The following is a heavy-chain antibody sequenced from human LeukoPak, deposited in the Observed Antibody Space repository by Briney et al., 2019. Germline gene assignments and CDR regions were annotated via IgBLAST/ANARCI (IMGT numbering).Heavy chain of an antibody. CDR3: AKGTNYYDSSGYLGD. CDR1: GFTFSSFA. J-gene: IGHJ4*02. CDR2: ISGSGGST. Sequence: GGSLRLSCAASGFTFSSFAMSWVRQAPGKGLEWVSAISGSGGSTYYADSVKGRFTISRDNSKNTLYLQMNSLRAEDTAVYYCAKGTNYYDSSGYLGDWGQGTLVTVSS. D-gene: IGHD3-22*01. V-gene: IGHV3-23*01.